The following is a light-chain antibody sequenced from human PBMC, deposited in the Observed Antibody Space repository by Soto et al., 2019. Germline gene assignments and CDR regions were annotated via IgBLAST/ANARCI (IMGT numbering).Light chain of an antibody. Sequence: IQMTQSPSSVSASVGDSVTITCRASQLISSWLAWYQVKPGKAPKLLIYGASNRESGVPSRFSGSESRTRFTLTINSLQPEDFATYYCQQASSFPLTFGGGTTVEI. V-gene: IGKV1-12*01. CDR3: QQASSFPLT. CDR2: GAS. CDR1: QLISSW. J-gene: IGKJ4*01.